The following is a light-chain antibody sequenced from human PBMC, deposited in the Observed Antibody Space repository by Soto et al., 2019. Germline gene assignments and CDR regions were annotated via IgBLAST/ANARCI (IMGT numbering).Light chain of an antibody. CDR1: QSVGSY. CDR2: DAS. V-gene: IGKV3-11*01. J-gene: IGKJ4*01. Sequence: DIVLTQSPATLSLSPGERATLSCRASQSVGSYLAWYQHKPGQAPRLLIYDASNRATGIPARFSGSGSGTDFTLTIDSLEPEDFAVYYCQQRTNRLLTFGGGTKVEI. CDR3: QQRTNRLLT.